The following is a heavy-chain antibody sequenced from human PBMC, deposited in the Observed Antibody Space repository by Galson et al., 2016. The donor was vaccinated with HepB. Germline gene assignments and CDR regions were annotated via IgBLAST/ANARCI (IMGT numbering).Heavy chain of an antibody. CDR1: GFTFSTYN. CDR2: ITSDGSST. D-gene: IGHD3-22*01. Sequence: SLRLSCAASGFTFSTYNMNWVRQAPGKGLVWVSRITSDGSSTIYADSVKGRFTISRDNAKNTLYLQMNSLRAEDTGFYYCARKHGSGYYTDYWGRGTLVTVSS. J-gene: IGHJ4*02. V-gene: IGHV3-74*01. CDR3: ARKHGSGYYTDY.